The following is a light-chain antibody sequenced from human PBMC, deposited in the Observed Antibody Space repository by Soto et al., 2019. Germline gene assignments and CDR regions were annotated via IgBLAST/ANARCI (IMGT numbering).Light chain of an antibody. Sequence: EILLTQSPFTLSLYLVGIDTQSWKASQSVSSSYLDWYQQKPGQAPRLLIYGASSRATGIPARFSGSGSGTDFTLTISRLEPEDFAVYYCQQYGSSPPTFGQGTKVDIK. CDR2: GAS. CDR1: QSVSSSY. J-gene: IGKJ1*01. CDR3: QQYGSSPPT. V-gene: IGKV3-20*01.